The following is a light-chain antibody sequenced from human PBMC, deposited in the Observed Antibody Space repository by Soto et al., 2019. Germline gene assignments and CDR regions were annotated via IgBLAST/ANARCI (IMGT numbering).Light chain of an antibody. Sequence: EIVMTQSPATLSVSPGERVTLSCRASQIVSTNLAWYQQKPGQAPRLLIYAASTRATGIPARFSGSGSGTDFPLTISSLQSEDFAFYYCQQYSDWPPYTFGQGTKLEIK. CDR2: AAS. CDR1: QIVSTN. V-gene: IGKV3-15*01. J-gene: IGKJ2*01. CDR3: QQYSDWPPYT.